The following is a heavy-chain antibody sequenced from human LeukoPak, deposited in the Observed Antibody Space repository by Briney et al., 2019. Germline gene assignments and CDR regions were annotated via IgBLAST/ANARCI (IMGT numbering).Heavy chain of an antibody. CDR3: ARLVVPANWFDP. D-gene: IGHD2-2*01. Sequence: ASVKVSCKASGYTFTSYGISWVRQAPGQGLEWVGWISAYNGNTNYAQKLQGRVTMTTDTSTSTAYMELRSLRSDDTAVYYCARLVVPANWFDPWGQGTLVTVSS. CDR1: GYTFTSYG. V-gene: IGHV1-18*01. CDR2: ISAYNGNT. J-gene: IGHJ5*02.